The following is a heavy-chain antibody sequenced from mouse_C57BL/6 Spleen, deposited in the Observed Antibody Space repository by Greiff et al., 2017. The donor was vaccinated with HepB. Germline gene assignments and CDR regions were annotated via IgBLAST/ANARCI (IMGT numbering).Heavy chain of an antibody. CDR3: AREAGNWDGDAMDY. J-gene: IGHJ4*01. CDR2: INPNNGGT. CDR1: GYTFTDYN. D-gene: IGHD4-1*01. V-gene: IGHV1-18*01. Sequence: EVQLQQSGPELVKPGASVKIPCKASGYTFTDYNMDWVKQSHGKSLEWIGDINPNNGGTIYNQKFKGKATLTVDKSSSTAYMELRSLTSEDTAVYYCAREAGNWDGDAMDYWGQGTSVTVSS.